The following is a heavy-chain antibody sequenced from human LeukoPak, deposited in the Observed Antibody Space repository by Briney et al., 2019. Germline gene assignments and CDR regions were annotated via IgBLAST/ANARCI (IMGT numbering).Heavy chain of an antibody. Sequence: SETLSLTCTVSGGSISSYYWNWIRQSPGKGLEWIGYISYSGSTNYNPSLKSRVTISLDTSKNQFSLKVRSVTAADTAVYYCARGFDSKSNYFDYWGQGTLVTVSS. CDR1: GGSISSYY. V-gene: IGHV4-59*01. CDR3: ARGFDSKSNYFDY. D-gene: IGHD5-12*01. J-gene: IGHJ4*02. CDR2: ISYSGST.